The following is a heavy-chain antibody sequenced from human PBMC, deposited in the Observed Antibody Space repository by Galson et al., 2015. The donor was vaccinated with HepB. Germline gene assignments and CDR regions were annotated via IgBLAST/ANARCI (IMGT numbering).Heavy chain of an antibody. CDR2: IIPILGIA. V-gene: IGHV1-69*04. J-gene: IGHJ6*02. Sequence: SVKVSCKASGGTFSSYTISWVRQAPGQGLEWMGRIIPILGIANYAQKFQGRVTITADKSTSTAYMELSSLRSEDTAVYYCARDHGYSGYDYHYYYGMDVWGQGTTVTVSS. CDR3: ARDHGYSGYDYHYYYGMDV. CDR1: GGTFSSYT. D-gene: IGHD5-12*01.